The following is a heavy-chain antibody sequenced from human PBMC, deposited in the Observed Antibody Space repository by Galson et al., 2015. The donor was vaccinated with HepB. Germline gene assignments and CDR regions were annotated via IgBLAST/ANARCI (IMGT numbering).Heavy chain of an antibody. CDR2: ISSSSSYI. J-gene: IGHJ6*02. Sequence: SLRLSCAASGFTFSSYSMNWVRQAPGKGLEWVSSISSSSSYIYYADSVKGRFTISRDNAKNSLYLQMNSLRAEDTAVYYCARIFSVVAVGDVWGQGTTVTVSS. D-gene: IGHD2-15*01. V-gene: IGHV3-21*01. CDR3: ARIFSVVAVGDV. CDR1: GFTFSSYS.